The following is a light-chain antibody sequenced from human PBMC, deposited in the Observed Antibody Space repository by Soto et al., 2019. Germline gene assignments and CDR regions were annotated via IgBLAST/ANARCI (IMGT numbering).Light chain of an antibody. CDR3: ASYSSSTTFV. V-gene: IGLV2-14*03. J-gene: IGLJ1*01. CDR1: TNDVGGYNY. CDR2: DVS. Sequence: QSALTQPASVSGSPGQSITISCTGTTNDVGGYNYVSWYQQHPGKAPKLIIYDVSNRPSGVSNRFFGSKSGNTASLTISGLQTEDETDYYCASYSSSTTFVFGPGTKLTVL.